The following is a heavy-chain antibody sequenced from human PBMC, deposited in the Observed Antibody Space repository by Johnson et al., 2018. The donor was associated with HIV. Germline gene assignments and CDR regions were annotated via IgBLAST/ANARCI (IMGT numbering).Heavy chain of an antibody. CDR1: GFTFDDYA. CDR2: ISWNSGSI. V-gene: IGHV3-9*01. J-gene: IGHJ3*02. Sequence: LLVESGGGLVQPGRSLRLSCAASGFTFDDYAMHWVRQAPGKGLEWVSGISWNSGSIGYADSVKGRFTISRDNAKNSLYLQMNSLRAEDTAVYYCAKEQLLRAFDIWGQGTMVTVSS. CDR3: AKEQLLRAFDI. D-gene: IGHD2-15*01.